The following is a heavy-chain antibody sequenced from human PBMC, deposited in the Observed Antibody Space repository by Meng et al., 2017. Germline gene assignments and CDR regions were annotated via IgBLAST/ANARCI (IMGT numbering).Heavy chain of an antibody. CDR1: GYTFTSYG. D-gene: IGHD3-10*01. Sequence: ASVNVSCKASGYTFTSYGISWVRQAPGQGLEWMGWISAYNGNTNYVQKLQGGVTMTTDTSTSKAYMELRSLRSDDTAVYYCAGLLWYGEYFDYWGQGTLVTVSS. CDR2: ISAYNGNT. V-gene: IGHV1-18*01. J-gene: IGHJ4*02. CDR3: AGLLWYGEYFDY.